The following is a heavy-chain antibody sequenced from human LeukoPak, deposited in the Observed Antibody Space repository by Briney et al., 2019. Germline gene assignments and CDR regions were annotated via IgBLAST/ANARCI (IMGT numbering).Heavy chain of an antibody. J-gene: IGHJ5*02. D-gene: IGHD3-22*01. CDR2: IYYSGST. Sequence: SETLSLTCTVSGGSINSYHWSWIRQPPGKGLEWIGYIYYSGSTNYNPSLKSRVTISVDTSKNQFSLKLSSVTAADTAVYYCARQVSYYDNTWFDPWGQGTLVTVSS. CDR3: ARQVSYYDNTWFDP. CDR1: GGSINSYH. V-gene: IGHV4-59*08.